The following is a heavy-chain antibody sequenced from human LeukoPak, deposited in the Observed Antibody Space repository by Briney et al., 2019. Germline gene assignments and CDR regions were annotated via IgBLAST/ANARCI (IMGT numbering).Heavy chain of an antibody. Sequence: SQTLSLTCAISGDSVSSNSAAWNWIRQSPSRGLEWLGRIYYRSKWSNNYAISVKSRITINPDTSKNQISLQLNSVTPEDTAVYYCASGLYDSSWYYLDYWGQGTLVTVSS. CDR1: GDSVSSNSAA. J-gene: IGHJ4*02. CDR2: IYYRSKWSN. D-gene: IGHD6-13*01. CDR3: ASGLYDSSWYYLDY. V-gene: IGHV6-1*01.